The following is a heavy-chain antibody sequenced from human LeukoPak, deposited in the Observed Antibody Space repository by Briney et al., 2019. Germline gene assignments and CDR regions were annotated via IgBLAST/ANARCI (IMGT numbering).Heavy chain of an antibody. CDR3: AKAMYYYDSSGPWGY. CDR2: ISGSGGST. V-gene: IGHV3-23*01. CDR1: GFSFSSFA. J-gene: IGHJ4*02. Sequence: RAGGSLRLSCAASGFSFSSFAMSWVRQAPGKGLEWVSAISGSGGSTYYADSVKGRFTISRDNSKNTLYLQMNSLRAEDTAVYYCAKAMYYYDSSGPWGYWGQGTLVTVSS. D-gene: IGHD3-22*01.